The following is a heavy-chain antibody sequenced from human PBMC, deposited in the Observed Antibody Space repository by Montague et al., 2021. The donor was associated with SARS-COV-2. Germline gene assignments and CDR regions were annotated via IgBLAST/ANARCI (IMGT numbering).Heavy chain of an antibody. CDR1: GGSISSSSYY. Sequence: SETLSLTCTVSGGSISSSSYYWGWIRQPPGKGLEWIGSLYYTGSTYYNLSLKRRVTISVDTSKNQFSLKLSSVTAADTAVYYCARDSSSWYYWFDPWGQGTLVTVSS. D-gene: IGHD6-13*01. CDR2: LYYTGST. CDR3: ARDSSSWYYWFDP. J-gene: IGHJ5*02. V-gene: IGHV4-39*01.